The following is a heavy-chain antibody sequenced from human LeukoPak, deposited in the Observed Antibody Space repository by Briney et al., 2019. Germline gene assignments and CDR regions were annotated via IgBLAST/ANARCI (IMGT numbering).Heavy chain of an antibody. J-gene: IGHJ3*02. Sequence: GGSLRLSCAASGFTFSSFTMHWVRQAPGKGLEWVSSISSSSSYINYADSLRGRYTISRDNAKNSLYLQMNSLRAEDTAIYYCATDHILTGYVVDASDIWGQGTMVTVSS. CDR3: ATDHILTGYVVDASDI. D-gene: IGHD3-9*01. CDR2: ISSSSSYI. V-gene: IGHV3-21*01. CDR1: GFTFSSFT.